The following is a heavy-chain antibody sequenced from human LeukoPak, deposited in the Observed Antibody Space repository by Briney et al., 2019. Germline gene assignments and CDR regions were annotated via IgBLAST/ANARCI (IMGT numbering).Heavy chain of an antibody. D-gene: IGHD3-10*01. CDR1: GYRFITYG. CDR3: ARDVFEGFGERVIDAFDI. CDR2: ISAYNGNT. J-gene: IGHJ3*02. Sequence: ASMKVSCMASGYRFITYGLSSVRPAPGQGLEWMGWISAYNGNTNYAQKLQGRVTMTTDTSTRTAYMELRSLRSDDTAVYYCARDVFEGFGERVIDAFDIWGQGTMVTVSS. V-gene: IGHV1-18*01.